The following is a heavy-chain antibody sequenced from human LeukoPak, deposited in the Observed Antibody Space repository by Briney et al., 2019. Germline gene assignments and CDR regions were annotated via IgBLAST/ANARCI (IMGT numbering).Heavy chain of an antibody. CDR3: AREAPQCSSSSCSPGA. V-gene: IGHV1-2*02. CDR1: GYTFTGYY. Sequence: ASVKVSCKAPGYTFTGYYMHWVRQAPGQGLEWMGWINPNSGGTNYAQKFQGRITMTRDTSISTAYMELSRLRSDDTAVYYCAREAPQCSSSSCSPGAWGQGTLVTVSS. D-gene: IGHD2-2*01. CDR2: INPNSGGT. J-gene: IGHJ5*02.